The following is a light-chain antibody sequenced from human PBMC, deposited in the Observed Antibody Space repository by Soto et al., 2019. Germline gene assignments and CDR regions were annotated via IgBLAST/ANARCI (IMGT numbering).Light chain of an antibody. J-gene: IGLJ2*01. CDR1: NIGSKS. V-gene: IGLV3-21*04. Sequence: SYELTQPPSVSVAPGKTARITCGGNNIGSKSVHWYQQKPGQAPVLVIYYDNDRPSGIPERFSGSNSGNTATLTISRVEAGDEADYYCQVWGSSSDHVVFGGGTKLTVL. CDR3: QVWGSSSDHVV. CDR2: YDN.